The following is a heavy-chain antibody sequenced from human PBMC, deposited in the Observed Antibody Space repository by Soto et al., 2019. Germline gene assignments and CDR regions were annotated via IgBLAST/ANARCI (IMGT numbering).Heavy chain of an antibody. Sequence: GGSLRLSCAASGFTFSTHSMNCVRQAPGKGLEWISYITSTSVTMYADSVKGRFTISRDNAKNSLYLQMNSLRVEDTAVYFCVGEVGFQLIYWGQGTLVTVSS. CDR2: ITSTSVTM. J-gene: IGHJ4*02. V-gene: IGHV3-48*01. CDR3: VGEVGFQLIY. D-gene: IGHD1-1*01. CDR1: GFTFSTHS.